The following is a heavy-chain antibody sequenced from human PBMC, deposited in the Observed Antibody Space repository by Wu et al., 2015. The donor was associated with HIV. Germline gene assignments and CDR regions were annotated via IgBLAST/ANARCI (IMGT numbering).Heavy chain of an antibody. Sequence: QVQLVQSATEVKKPGASVKVSCKASRDTFKRFAITWVRQAPGQGLECMGKITPVLGSTVYTQKFQGRVFITADEATSTVYMELSSLSSDDTAVYYCVGPYTGYAYDTFDVWGQGTLVTVSS. V-gene: IGHV1-69*11. CDR2: ITPVLGST. J-gene: IGHJ3*01. D-gene: IGHD5-12*01. CDR1: RDTFKRFA. CDR3: VGPYTGYAYDTFDV.